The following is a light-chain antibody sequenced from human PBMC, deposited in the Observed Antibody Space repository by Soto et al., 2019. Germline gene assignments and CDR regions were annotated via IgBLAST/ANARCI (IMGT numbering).Light chain of an antibody. V-gene: IGKV3-20*01. CDR2: GAS. CDR1: QNVDSDF. J-gene: IGKJ1*01. Sequence: EIVLTQSPGTLSLSPGDRATLSCRASQNVDSDFLAWYQQKPGQAPRLLIYGASSRATGIPDRFSGSGSETAFTLAISRLEPEDFAVYYCQQYGVSPRTFGQGTKVEIK. CDR3: QQYGVSPRT.